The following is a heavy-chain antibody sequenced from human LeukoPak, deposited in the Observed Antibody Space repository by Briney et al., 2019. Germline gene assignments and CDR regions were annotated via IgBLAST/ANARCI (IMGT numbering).Heavy chain of an antibody. V-gene: IGHV4-34*01. CDR1: GGSFSGYY. CDR2: INHSGST. J-gene: IGHJ4*02. Sequence: PSETLSLTCAVYGGSFSGYYWSWIRQPPGKGLEWIGEINHSGSTNYNPSLKSRVTISVDTSKNQFSLKLNSVTAADTAVYYCATYHFRGDTSHYFDYWGQGTLVTVSS. CDR3: ATYHFRGDTSHYFDY. D-gene: IGHD3-10*02.